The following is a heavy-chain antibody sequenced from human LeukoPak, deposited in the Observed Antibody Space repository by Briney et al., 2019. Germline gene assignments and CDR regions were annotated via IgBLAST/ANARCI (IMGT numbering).Heavy chain of an antibody. CDR3: ARGRGSYYAD. CDR2: IYSYSGST. V-gene: IGHV4-39*01. CDR1: GDSISSSSYY. D-gene: IGHD1-26*01. J-gene: IGHJ4*02. Sequence: SETLSLTCTVSGDSISSSSYYWGWIRQPPGMGLEWIGTIYSYSGSTYYNPSLKSRVTISVDTSKNQFSLKLTSVTAADTAVYYCARGRGSYYADWGQGTLVTVSS.